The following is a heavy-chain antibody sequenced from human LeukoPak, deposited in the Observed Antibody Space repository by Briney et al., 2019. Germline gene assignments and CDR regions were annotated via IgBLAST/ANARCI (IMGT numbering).Heavy chain of an antibody. CDR1: GGSFSGYY. J-gene: IGHJ6*03. D-gene: IGHD2-15*01. CDR2: INHSGST. CDR3: ARGLSGGYCSGGSCRYYYYYYYMDV. Sequence: SETLSLTCAVYGGSFSGYYWSWIRQPPGKGLEWIGEINHSGSTNYNPALKSRVTISVATSKNQLPLKLSSVTAADTAVYYCARGLSGGYCSGGSCRYYYYYYYMDVWGKGTTVTVSS. V-gene: IGHV4-34*01.